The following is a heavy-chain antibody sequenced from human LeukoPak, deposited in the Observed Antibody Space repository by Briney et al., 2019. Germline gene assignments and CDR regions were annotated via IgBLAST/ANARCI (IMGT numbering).Heavy chain of an antibody. CDR1: GFTFSSYE. CDR2: ISSSGSTI. V-gene: IGHV3-48*03. J-gene: IGHJ4*02. D-gene: IGHD5-12*01. Sequence: AGGSLRLSXAASGFTFSSYEMNWVRQAPGKGLEWVSYISSSGSTIYYADSVKGRFTISRDNAKNSLYLQMNSLRAEDTAVYYCARDPGFGYSGYDYDYWGQGSLVTVSS. CDR3: ARDPGFGYSGYDYDY.